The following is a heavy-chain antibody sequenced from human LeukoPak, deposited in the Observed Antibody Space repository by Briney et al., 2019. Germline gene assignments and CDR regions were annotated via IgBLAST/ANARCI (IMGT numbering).Heavy chain of an antibody. CDR2: INPKSGDT. CDR1: GYTFTDYY. V-gene: IGHV1-2*02. J-gene: IGHJ4*02. CDR3: ARDYYGSGSFSGH. D-gene: IGHD3-10*01. Sequence: ASVKVSCKASGYTFTDYYMHWLRQAPGQGLEWMGWINPKSGDTNYAQKFQGRVTMTWDTSISTAYMELSRLTSDDTAVYYCARDYYGSGSFSGHWGQGTLATVSS.